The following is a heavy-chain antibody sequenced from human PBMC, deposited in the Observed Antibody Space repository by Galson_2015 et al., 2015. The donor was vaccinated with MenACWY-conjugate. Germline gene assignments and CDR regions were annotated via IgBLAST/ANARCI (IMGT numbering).Heavy chain of an antibody. V-gene: IGHV3-74*01. CDR2: TNSDDTNT. J-gene: IGHJ6*03. CDR3: ARGEGYYYYYYMDV. CDR1: GFTFTSYW. Sequence: SLRLSCAASGFTFTSYWVYWVRQAPGKGLEWVARTNSDDTNTPYADFAEGRFTISRDNAKNALYLQMNSLRAEDTAIYYCARGEGYYYYYYMDVWGKGATVTVSS.